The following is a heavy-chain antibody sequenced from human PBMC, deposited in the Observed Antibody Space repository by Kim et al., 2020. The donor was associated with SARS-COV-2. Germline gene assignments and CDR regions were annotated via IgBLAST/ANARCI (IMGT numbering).Heavy chain of an antibody. CDR3: ARHGDGYNYSFIDY. Sequence: NPSPKSRVTISVDTSKNQFSLKLSSVTAADTAVYYCARHGDGYNYSFIDYWGQGTLVTVSS. J-gene: IGHJ4*02. D-gene: IGHD5-12*01. V-gene: IGHV4-59*08.